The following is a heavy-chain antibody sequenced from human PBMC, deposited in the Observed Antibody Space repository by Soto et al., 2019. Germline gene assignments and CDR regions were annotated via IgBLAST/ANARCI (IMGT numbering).Heavy chain of an antibody. V-gene: IGHV1-2*04. CDR1: GDSFHDYY. CDR3: ARESGGATATLDYYYFYMDV. J-gene: IGHJ6*03. D-gene: IGHD5-12*01. CDR2: INPNSGVT. Sequence: QVQLVQSGAEVRKPGASVTVSCRSSGDSFHDYYIHWVRQAPGQGLEWMGWINPNSGVTKYAQKFQGWVSMTRDTSIRTVYMQLSRLRSDDTAVYYCARESGGATATLDYYYFYMDVWGTGTTVTVSS.